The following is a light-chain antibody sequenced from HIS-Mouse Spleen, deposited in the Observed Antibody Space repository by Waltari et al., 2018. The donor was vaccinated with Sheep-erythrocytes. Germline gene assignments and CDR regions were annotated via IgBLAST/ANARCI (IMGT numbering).Light chain of an antibody. CDR1: QSVSSSY. V-gene: IGKV3-20*01. Sequence: EIVLTQYPGTLPFSPGERATLSCRASQSVSSSYLAWYQQKPGQAPRLLIYGASSRAAGIPDRFSGSGSGTDFTLTISRLEPEDFAVYYCQQYGSSPWTFGQGTKVEIK. CDR3: QQYGSSPWT. J-gene: IGKJ1*01. CDR2: GAS.